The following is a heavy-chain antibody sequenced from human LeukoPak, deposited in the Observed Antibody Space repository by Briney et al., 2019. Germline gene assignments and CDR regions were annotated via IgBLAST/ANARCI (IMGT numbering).Heavy chain of an antibody. CDR1: GYTFTSYG. CDR3: ARSPDYDFWSGYYDSYWFDP. V-gene: IGHV1-18*01. Sequence: ASVKVSCKASGYTFTSYGISWVRQAPGQGLEWMGWISAYNGNTNYAQKLQGRVTMTTDTSTSTAYMELRSLRSDDTAVYYCARSPDYDFWSGYYDSYWFDPWGQGTLDTVSS. CDR2: ISAYNGNT. D-gene: IGHD3-3*01. J-gene: IGHJ5*02.